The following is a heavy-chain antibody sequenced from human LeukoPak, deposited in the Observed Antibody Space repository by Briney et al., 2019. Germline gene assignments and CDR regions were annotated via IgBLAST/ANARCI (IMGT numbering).Heavy chain of an antibody. D-gene: IGHD2-2*01. V-gene: IGHV3-11*01. J-gene: IGHJ3*02. CDR3: AKDLAGCSSTSCYDDDAFDI. CDR2: ISSSGSTI. CDR1: GFTFSDYY. Sequence: PGGSLRLSCAASGFTFSDYYMSWIRQAPGKGLEWVSYISSSGSTIYYADSVKGRFTISRDNAKNSLYLQMNSLRAEDTAVYYCAKDLAGCSSTSCYDDDAFDIWGQGTMVTVSS.